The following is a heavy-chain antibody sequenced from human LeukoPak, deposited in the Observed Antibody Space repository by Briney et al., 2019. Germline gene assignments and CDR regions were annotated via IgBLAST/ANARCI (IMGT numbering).Heavy chain of an antibody. V-gene: IGHV3-74*01. J-gene: IGHJ4*02. CDR1: GFTFRSYW. CDR2: INRDGSST. D-gene: IGHD4-11*01. Sequence: GGSLRLSCAASGFTFRSYWMHWVRQAPGKGLVWVSRINRDGSSTNYADSVKGRFTISRDNAKNTLYLQMNSLRAEDTAVYYCVRDDSSHFDYWGQGALVTVSS. CDR3: VRDDSSHFDY.